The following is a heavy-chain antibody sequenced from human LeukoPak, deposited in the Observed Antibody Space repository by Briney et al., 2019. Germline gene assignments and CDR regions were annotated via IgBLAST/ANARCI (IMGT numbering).Heavy chain of an antibody. CDR1: GGSISSYY. V-gene: IGHV4-4*07. CDR3: ARERAVYDFWSGYDNYYYYMDV. D-gene: IGHD3-3*01. Sequence: SETLSLTCTVSGGSISSYYWSWIRQPAGKGLEWIGSIYYSGSTFYNPSLKSRVTISVDTSKNQFSLKLSSVTAADTAVYYCARERAVYDFWSGYDNYYYYMDVWGKGTTVTVSS. CDR2: IYYSGST. J-gene: IGHJ6*03.